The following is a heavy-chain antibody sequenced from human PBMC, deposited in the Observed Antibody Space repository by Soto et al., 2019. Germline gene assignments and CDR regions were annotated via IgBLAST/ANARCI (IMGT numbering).Heavy chain of an antibody. Sequence: PGESLKISCKGSGYSFTSYWISWVRQMPGKGLEWMGRIDPSDSYTNYSPSFQGHVTISADKSISTAYLQWSSLKASDTAMYYCATSPFLEWLPTTRFDPWGQGTLVTVSS. CDR1: GYSFTSYW. CDR3: ATSPFLEWLPTTRFDP. V-gene: IGHV5-10-1*01. CDR2: IDPSDSYT. D-gene: IGHD3-3*02. J-gene: IGHJ5*02.